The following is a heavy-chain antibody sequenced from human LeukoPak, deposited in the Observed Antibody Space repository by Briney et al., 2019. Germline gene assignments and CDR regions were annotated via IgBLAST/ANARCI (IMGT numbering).Heavy chain of an antibody. CDR2: IYYNGNT. Sequence: SETLSLICTVSGASIISSYWSWIRQPPGERLEWIGFIYYNGNTNSNPSLKSRVTISADTSKNQFSLKLTSVTAADTAVYYCVRGNYDNRGYSNAFDIWGQGTMVTVSS. V-gene: IGHV4-59*01. J-gene: IGHJ3*02. CDR3: VRGNYDNRGYSNAFDI. CDR1: GASIISSY. D-gene: IGHD3-22*01.